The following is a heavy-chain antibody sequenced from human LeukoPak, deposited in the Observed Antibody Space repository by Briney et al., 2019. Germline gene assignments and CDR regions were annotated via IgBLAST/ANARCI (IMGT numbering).Heavy chain of an antibody. CDR3: ARWGLAYTIDF. V-gene: IGHV3-23*01. CDR1: GFSFGTQV. D-gene: IGHD2-21*01. CDR2: VGDSGGAT. J-gene: IGHJ4*02. Sequence: GGSLRLSCAASGFSFGTQVMTWVRQPPGKGLEWVSTVGDSGGATYYSDSVKGRFTKSRDDAKTSLYLQMDNLRVEDTAVCSCARWGLAYTIDFWGQGTLVTVSS.